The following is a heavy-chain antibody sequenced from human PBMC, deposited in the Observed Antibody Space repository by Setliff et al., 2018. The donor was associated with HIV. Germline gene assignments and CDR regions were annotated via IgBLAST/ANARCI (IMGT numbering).Heavy chain of an antibody. CDR2: IRTKTNTYAT. CDR3: AVSPDGDCATTECANWFDP. CDR1: GFIFSSYW. V-gene: IGHV3-73*01. J-gene: IGHJ5*02. D-gene: IGHD4-17*01. Sequence: GGSLRLSCTASGFIFSSYWMSWVRQASGRGLEWVGHIRTKTNTYATAYAGSVKGRFTISRDDSKNTAYLQMNDLKTEDTAVYYCAVSPDGDCATTECANWFDPWGQGTQVTVSS.